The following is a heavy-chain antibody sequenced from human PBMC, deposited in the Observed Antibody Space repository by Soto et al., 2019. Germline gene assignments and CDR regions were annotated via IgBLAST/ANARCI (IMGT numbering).Heavy chain of an antibody. Sequence: QVQLVQSGAEVKKPGASVKVSGKVSGNIFTSQYMHWVRQAPGQGLEWMAMINPSGGRTSYAQMFQGRVTMTRDTSTSTVHMELSSLRSEDTAVYYCLRDVGDWGQGTLVTVSS. D-gene: IGHD3-3*01. J-gene: IGHJ4*02. CDR1: GNIFTSQY. V-gene: IGHV1-46*03. CDR2: INPSGGRT. CDR3: LRDVGD.